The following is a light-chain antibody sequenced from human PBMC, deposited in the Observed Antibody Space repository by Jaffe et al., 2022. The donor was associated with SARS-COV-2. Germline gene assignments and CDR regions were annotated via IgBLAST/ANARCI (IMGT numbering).Light chain of an antibody. Sequence: ETVMTQSPATLSVSPGERATLSCRASQSVSSKLAWYQQKPGQAPRLLIYGASARATGIPARFSGSGSGTEFTLTISSLQSEDFAVYYCQQYTNWPLTFGGGTKVEIK. CDR1: QSVSSK. CDR2: GAS. V-gene: IGKV3-15*01. J-gene: IGKJ4*01. CDR3: QQYTNWPLT.